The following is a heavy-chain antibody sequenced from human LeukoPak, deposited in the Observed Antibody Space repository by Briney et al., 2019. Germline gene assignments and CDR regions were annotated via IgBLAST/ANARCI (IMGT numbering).Heavy chain of an antibody. Sequence: GGSLRLSCAASGFTFSSYAMHWVRQAPGKGLEWVAVISYDGSNKYYADSVKGRFTISRDNSKNTLYLQMNSLRAEVTAVYYCARVLSIAAAGDDYWGQGTLVTVSS. CDR2: ISYDGSNK. CDR1: GFTFSSYA. J-gene: IGHJ4*02. D-gene: IGHD6-13*01. CDR3: ARVLSIAAAGDDY. V-gene: IGHV3-30*04.